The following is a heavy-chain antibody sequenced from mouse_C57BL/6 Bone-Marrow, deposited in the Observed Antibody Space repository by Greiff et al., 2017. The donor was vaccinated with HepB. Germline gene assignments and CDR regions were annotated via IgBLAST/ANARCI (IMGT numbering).Heavy chain of an antibody. Sequence: EVKLVESGGGLVKPGGSLKLSCAASGFTFSSYAMSWVRQTPEKRLEWVATISDGGSYTYYPDNVKGRFTISRDNAKNNLYLQMSHLKSEDTAMYYCARDRDYGYFDVWGTGTTVTVSS. V-gene: IGHV5-4*01. CDR3: ARDRDYGYFDV. CDR2: ISDGGSYT. J-gene: IGHJ1*03. CDR1: GFTFSSYA.